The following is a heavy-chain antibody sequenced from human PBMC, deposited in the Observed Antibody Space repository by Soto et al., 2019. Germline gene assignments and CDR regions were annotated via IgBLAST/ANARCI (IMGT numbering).Heavy chain of an antibody. CDR3: ANDLVVRGVIKPLDY. J-gene: IGHJ4*02. D-gene: IGHD3-10*01. CDR2: IGGNGFST. V-gene: IGHV3-23*01. CDR1: GFPFSSIG. Sequence: EVRLLESGGGLVQPGGSLRLSCAASGFPFSSIGMSWVRQSPGKGLEWVSAIGGNGFSTYYADSVKGRFTISRDNSNNALYLQVNSLRAEDTALYYCANDLVVRGVIKPLDYWGQGTLVTVSS.